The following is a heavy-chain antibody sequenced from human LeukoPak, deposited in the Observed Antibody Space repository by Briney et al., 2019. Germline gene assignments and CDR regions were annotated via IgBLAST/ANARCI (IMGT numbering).Heavy chain of an antibody. V-gene: IGHV3-21*04. J-gene: IGHJ4*02. CDR1: GFTFSSYS. D-gene: IGHD3-22*01. CDR3: ARSSRDYYDSSGSYDY. Sequence: GGSLRLSCAASGFTFSSYSMNWVRQAPGKGLEWVSFISSSSSYIYYADSVKGRFTISRDNSKNTLYLQMNSLRAEDTAVYYCARSSRDYYDSSGSYDYWGQGTLVTVSS. CDR2: ISSSSSYI.